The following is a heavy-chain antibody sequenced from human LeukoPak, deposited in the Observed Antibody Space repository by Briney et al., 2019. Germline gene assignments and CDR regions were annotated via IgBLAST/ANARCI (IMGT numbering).Heavy chain of an antibody. J-gene: IGHJ4*02. V-gene: IGHV4-59*01. CDR2: IYCSGST. D-gene: IGHD3-10*01. CDR3: ARAVYYGSTLDY. CDR1: GGSISSYY. Sequence: SETLSLTCTVSGGSISSYYWSWIRQPPGKGLEWIGYIYCSGSTNYNPSLKSRVTISVDTSKNQFSLKLSSVAAADTAVYYCARAVYYGSTLDYWGQGTLVTVSS.